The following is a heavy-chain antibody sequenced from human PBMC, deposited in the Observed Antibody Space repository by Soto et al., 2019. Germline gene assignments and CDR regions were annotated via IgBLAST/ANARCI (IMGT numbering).Heavy chain of an antibody. CDR2: IDWDDDK. V-gene: IGHV2-70*11. CDR1: GFSLSTSGMC. CDR3: ARVFRPIIAAAGPYYYYYMDV. J-gene: IGHJ6*03. D-gene: IGHD6-13*01. Sequence: GSGPTLVNPTQTLTLTCTFSGFSLSTSGMCVSWIRQPPGKALEWLARIDWDDDKYYSTSLKTRLTISKDTSKNQVVLTITNMDPVDTATYYCARVFRPIIAAAGPYYYYYMDVWGKGTTVTVSS.